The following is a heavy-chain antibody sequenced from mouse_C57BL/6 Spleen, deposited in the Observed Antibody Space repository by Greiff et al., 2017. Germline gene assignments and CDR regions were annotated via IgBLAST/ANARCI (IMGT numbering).Heavy chain of an antibody. Sequence: EVKLMESGGGLVKPGGSLKLSCAASGFTFSDYGMHWVRQAPEKGLEWVAYISSGSSTIYYADTVKGRFTISRDNAKNTLFLQMTSLRSEDTAMYYCARVRKTPHYFDYWGQGTTLTVSS. V-gene: IGHV5-17*01. D-gene: IGHD6-1*01. J-gene: IGHJ2*01. CDR1: GFTFSDYG. CDR3: ARVRKTPHYFDY. CDR2: ISSGSSTI.